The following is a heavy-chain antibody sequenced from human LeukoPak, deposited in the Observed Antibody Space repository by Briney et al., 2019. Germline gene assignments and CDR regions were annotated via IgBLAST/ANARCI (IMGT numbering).Heavy chain of an antibody. CDR3: GRTAEGYGMNL. CDR1: GYMYTTYG. J-gene: IGHJ6*02. Sequence: ASVKVSCKASGYMYTTYGINWVRQAPGQGLEWRGGISTFNGDTKYGQKFKNIINMTTDTSTSTAYLGLRGLRLDDTAVYYCGRTAEGYGMNLWGQGTMVTVSS. CDR2: ISTFNGDT. V-gene: IGHV1-18*01.